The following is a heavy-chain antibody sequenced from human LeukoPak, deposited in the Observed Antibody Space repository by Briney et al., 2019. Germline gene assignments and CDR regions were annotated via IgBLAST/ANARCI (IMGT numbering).Heavy chain of an antibody. J-gene: IGHJ4*02. CDR1: GGSISSYY. CDR2: IYTSGST. D-gene: IGHD1-26*01. CDR3: AGTYSGSYPAFDY. V-gene: IGHV4-4*09. Sequence: SETLSLTCTVSGGSISSYYWSWIRQPPGKGLGWIGYIYTSGSTNYNPSLKSRVTISVDTSKNQFSLKLSSVTAADTAVYYCAGTYSGSYPAFDYWGQGTLVTVSS.